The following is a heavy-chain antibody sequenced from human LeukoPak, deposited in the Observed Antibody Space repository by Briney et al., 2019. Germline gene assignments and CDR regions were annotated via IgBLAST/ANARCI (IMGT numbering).Heavy chain of an antibody. Sequence: PGGSLRLSCATSGFTFSHYGMHWVRQAPGRGLDWVAHIRYDESDKYYADSVKGRFTISRDISKNTVYLQMNSLRAEDTAVYYCARDLPWFDPWGQGTLVTVSS. J-gene: IGHJ5*02. CDR2: IRYDESDK. V-gene: IGHV3-30*02. CDR3: ARDLPWFDP. CDR1: GFTFSHYG.